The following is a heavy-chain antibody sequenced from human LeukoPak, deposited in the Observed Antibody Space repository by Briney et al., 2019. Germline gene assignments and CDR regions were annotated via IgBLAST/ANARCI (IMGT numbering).Heavy chain of an antibody. J-gene: IGHJ6*02. V-gene: IGHV4-59*01. CDR3: ARITDGRDGYNYYYGMDV. CDR2: IYNSGTT. Sequence: SETLSLTCTVSDGSITSYYWNWIRQPPGKGLEWIGNIYNSGTTDYNPSLKSRVTISLNTSKNQISVKLSSVTAADTAVYYCARITDGRDGYNYYYGMDVWGQGTTVTVSS. D-gene: IGHD5-24*01. CDR1: DGSITSYY.